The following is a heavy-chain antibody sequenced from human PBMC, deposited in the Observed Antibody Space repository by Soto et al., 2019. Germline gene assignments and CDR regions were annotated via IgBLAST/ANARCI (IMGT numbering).Heavy chain of an antibody. CDR3: AGHDSSGYYHFDY. CDR2: INHSGST. D-gene: IGHD3-22*01. V-gene: IGHV4-34*01. Sequence: SETLSLTCAVYGGSFSGYYWSWIRQPPGKGLEWIGEINHSGSTNYNPSLKSRVTISVDTSKNQFSLKLSSVTAADTAVYYCAGHDSSGYYHFDYWGQGTLVTVSS. J-gene: IGHJ4*02. CDR1: GGSFSGYY.